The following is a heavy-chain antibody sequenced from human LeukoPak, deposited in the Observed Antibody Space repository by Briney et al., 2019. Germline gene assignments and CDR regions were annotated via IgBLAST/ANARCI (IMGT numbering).Heavy chain of an antibody. CDR3: ARERGATTLPFDP. CDR2: ISPYDDST. Sequence: GASVKVSCKASGYTFTTYAISWVRQAPGQGVEWMGRISPYDDSTDYAQTLQNRVTMTTDTSTSTAYMELRSLRSDDTAVYYCARERGATTLPFDPWGQGTLVTVSS. D-gene: IGHD1-26*01. V-gene: IGHV1-18*01. CDR1: GYTFTTYA. J-gene: IGHJ5*02.